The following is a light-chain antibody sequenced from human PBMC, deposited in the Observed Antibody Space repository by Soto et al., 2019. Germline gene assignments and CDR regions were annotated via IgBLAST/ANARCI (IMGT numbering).Light chain of an antibody. CDR1: QSISSY. Sequence: DIQMTQSPSSLSASVGDRVTITCRASQSISSYLNWYQQKPGKAPKLLIYAASSLQSGVPSRFSGSGSGTDFTLTISSLQPEDFATYYCQQSYSTPGEFTFGPGTNVDIK. CDR2: AAS. CDR3: QQSYSTPGEFT. V-gene: IGKV1-39*01. J-gene: IGKJ3*01.